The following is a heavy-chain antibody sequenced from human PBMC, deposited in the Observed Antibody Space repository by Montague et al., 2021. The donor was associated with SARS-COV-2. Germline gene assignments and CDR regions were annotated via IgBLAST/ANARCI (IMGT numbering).Heavy chain of an antibody. V-gene: IGHV6-1*01. D-gene: IGHD6-13*01. CDR2: PQHGKKWKS. CDR1: GDSVVELRRR. J-gene: IGHJ4*02. CDR3: VRGIEAAGCYDY. Sequence: CAISGDSVVELRRRSEGHTSELQSQLHFVCRPQHGKKWKSDYARSVKSRIAINPDTSKNQFSLQLSSVTPEDTALYYCVRGIEAAGCYDYWGQGTRVTVSS.